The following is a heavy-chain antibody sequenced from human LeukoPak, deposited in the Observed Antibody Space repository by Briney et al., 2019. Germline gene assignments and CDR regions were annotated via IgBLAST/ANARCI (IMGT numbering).Heavy chain of an antibody. CDR2: IYYSGST. CDR1: GYSISSSNW. Sequence: SETLSLTCAVSGYSISSSNWWGWIRQPPGQGLEWIGYIYYSGSTYYNPSLKSRVTMSADTSKNQFSLKLSSVTAVDTAVYYCARRQTIDYYFDYWGQGTLVTVSS. CDR3: ARRQTIDYYFDY. J-gene: IGHJ4*02. D-gene: IGHD4/OR15-4a*01. V-gene: IGHV4-28*01.